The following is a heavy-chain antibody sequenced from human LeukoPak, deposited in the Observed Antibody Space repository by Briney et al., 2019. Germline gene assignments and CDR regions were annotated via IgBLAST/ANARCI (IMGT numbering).Heavy chain of an antibody. D-gene: IGHD2-2*01. CDR3: AIVVPAARWPMDY. J-gene: IGHJ4*02. Sequence: GGSLRLSCAASGFTFDDYAMSWVRQAPGKGLEWVSLIYSGGSTYYADSVKGRFTISRDNSKNTLYLQMNSLRAEDTALYYCAIVVPAARWPMDYWGQGTLVTVSS. CDR2: IYSGGST. CDR1: GFTFDDYA. V-gene: IGHV3-66*01.